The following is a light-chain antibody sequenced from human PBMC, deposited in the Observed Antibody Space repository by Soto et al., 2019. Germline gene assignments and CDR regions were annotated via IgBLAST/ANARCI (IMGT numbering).Light chain of an antibody. CDR1: QSISRY. V-gene: IGKV1-5*03. CDR2: KAS. J-gene: IGKJ1*01. CDR3: LQHYNYSWT. Sequence: DIQRTQSPSSLSASVGDRITITCRASQSISRYLNWYQHKPGKAPELLIYKASRLETGVPLRFSGNESGTEFTLTISSLQPDDFATYYCLQHYNYSWTFGHGTKVDIK.